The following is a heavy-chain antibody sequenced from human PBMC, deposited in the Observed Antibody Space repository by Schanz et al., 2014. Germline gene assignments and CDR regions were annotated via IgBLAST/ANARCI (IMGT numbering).Heavy chain of an antibody. D-gene: IGHD6-19*01. CDR2: IYYSGST. CDR1: GGSIRTYF. V-gene: IGHV4-59*08. CDR3: ARQYSGWSRFDP. Sequence: QVQLQESGPGLVKPSETLSLTCSVSGGSIRTYFWAWIRQPPGKGLEWIGFIYYSGSTNYNPSLKSRVPTSVDMPKNQFPLTLTSVTAADTGVYYCARQYSGWSRFDPWGQGIRVTVSS. J-gene: IGHJ5*02.